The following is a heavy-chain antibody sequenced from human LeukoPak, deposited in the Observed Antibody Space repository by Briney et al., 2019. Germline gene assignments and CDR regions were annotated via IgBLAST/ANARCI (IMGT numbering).Heavy chain of an antibody. J-gene: IGHJ4*02. CDR2: ISGSGGST. CDR1: RFTFSSYA. D-gene: IGHD3-22*01. Sequence: PGGSLRLSCAASRFTFSSYAMSWVRQAPGKGLEWVSAISGSGGSTYYADSVKGRFTISRDNSKNTLYLQMNSLRAEDTAVYYCAKDLSPMIVVVQDYWGQGTLVTVSS. V-gene: IGHV3-23*01. CDR3: AKDLSPMIVVVQDY.